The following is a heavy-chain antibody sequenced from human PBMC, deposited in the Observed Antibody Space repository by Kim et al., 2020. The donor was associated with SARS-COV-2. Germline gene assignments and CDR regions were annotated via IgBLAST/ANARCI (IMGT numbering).Heavy chain of an antibody. CDR2: IYTSGST. D-gene: IGHD2-21*02. J-gene: IGHJ5*02. CDR3: AIQAGYCGGDCYSSWFDP. V-gene: IGHV4-61*02. Sequence: SETLSLTCTVSGGSISSGSYYWSWIRQPAGKGLEWIGRIYTSGSTNYNPSLKSRVTISVDTSKNQFSLKLSSVTAADTAVYYCAIQAGYCGGDCYSSWFDPWGQGTLGTVSS. CDR1: GGSISSGSYY.